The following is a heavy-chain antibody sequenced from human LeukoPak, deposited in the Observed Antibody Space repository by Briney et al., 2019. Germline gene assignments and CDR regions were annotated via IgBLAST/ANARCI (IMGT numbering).Heavy chain of an antibody. J-gene: IGHJ4*02. Sequence: GGSLRLSCAASGFTFSSYSMNWVRQAPGKGLEWVSSISSGSSYIYYADSVKGRFTISRDNAKNSLYLQMNSLRAEDTAVYYCARAVHGALDYWGQGTLVTVSS. V-gene: IGHV3-21*01. CDR1: GFTFSSYS. CDR3: ARAVHGALDY. CDR2: ISSGSSYI. D-gene: IGHD1-26*01.